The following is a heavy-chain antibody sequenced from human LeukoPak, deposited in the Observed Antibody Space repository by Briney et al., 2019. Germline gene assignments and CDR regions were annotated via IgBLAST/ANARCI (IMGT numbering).Heavy chain of an antibody. J-gene: IGHJ4*02. CDR1: GGTFSSYT. CDR3: ARGGNYYDSSLYFDY. V-gene: IGHV1-69*02. Sequence: ASVKVSCKASGGTFSSYTISWVRQAPGQGLEWMGRIIPILGIANYAQKFQGRVTITADKSTSTACMELSSLRSEDTAVYYCARGGNYYDSSLYFDYWGQGTLVAVSS. D-gene: IGHD3-22*01. CDR2: IIPILGIA.